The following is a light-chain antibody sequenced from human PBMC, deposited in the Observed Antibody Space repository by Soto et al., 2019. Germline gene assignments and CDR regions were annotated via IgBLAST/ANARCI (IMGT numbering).Light chain of an antibody. V-gene: IGLV2-8*01. J-gene: IGLJ2*01. CDR2: EVS. CDR3: SSYADTDIVV. Sequence: QSALTQPPSASGSPGQSVTISCTGTTSDVGGYNYVSWYQQHPGKAPKLMIYEVSKRPSGVPDRFSGSKSGNAASLTVSGLQAEDEADYYCSSYADTDIVVFGGGTKLTVL. CDR1: TSDVGGYNY.